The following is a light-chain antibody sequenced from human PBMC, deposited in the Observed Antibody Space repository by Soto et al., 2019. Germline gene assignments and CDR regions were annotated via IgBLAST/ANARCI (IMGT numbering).Light chain of an antibody. CDR2: AAS. J-gene: IGKJ4*01. Sequence: DIQLTQSPSSLSACVGDRVTITCRASQSIRSYLNWYPQKPGKAPKLLIYAASSLQTGVSSRFSGSGSETDFTLTISNLQPADFATYYCHHTSSTPTLGGGTKV. CDR1: QSIRSY. V-gene: IGKV1-39*01. CDR3: HHTSSTPT.